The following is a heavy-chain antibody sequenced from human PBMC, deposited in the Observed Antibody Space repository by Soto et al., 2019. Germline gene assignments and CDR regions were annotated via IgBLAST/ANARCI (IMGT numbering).Heavy chain of an antibody. Sequence: SETLSLTCTVSGGSISSYYWSWIRKHPGKGLEWIGYIAYSGDTYYNPSLRSRVTISADTSENKFSLTLKSVTAADTAVYFCARDFERSAIGPWGQGTSVTVSS. CDR2: IAYSGDT. D-gene: IGHD3-9*01. J-gene: IGHJ5*02. CDR1: GGSISSYY. CDR3: ARDFERSAIGP. V-gene: IGHV4-59*12.